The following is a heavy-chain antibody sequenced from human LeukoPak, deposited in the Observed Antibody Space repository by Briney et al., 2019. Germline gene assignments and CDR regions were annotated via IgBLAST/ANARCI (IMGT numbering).Heavy chain of an antibody. J-gene: IGHJ4*02. CDR2: IRYDGSNK. Sequence: GGSLRLSCVASGFTFSSYGMHWVRQAPGKGLEWVAFIRYDGSNKYYADSVKGRFTISRDNSKNMVYLQMDSLRGEDTAVYYCARDKGNTCIDNWGQGTLITVSS. V-gene: IGHV3-30*02. CDR1: GFTFSSYG. CDR3: ARDKGNTCIDN.